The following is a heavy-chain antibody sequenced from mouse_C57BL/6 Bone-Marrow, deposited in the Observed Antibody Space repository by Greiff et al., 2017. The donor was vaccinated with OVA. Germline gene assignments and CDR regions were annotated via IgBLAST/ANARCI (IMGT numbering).Heavy chain of an antibody. CDR1: GYTFTSYW. CDR2: IDPSDSYT. Sequence: QVLLQQPGAELVRPGTSVKLSCKASGYTFTSYWMHWVKQRPGQGLEWIGVIDPSDSYTNYNQNFKGKATLTVDTSSSTAYMQLSSLTSEDSAVYYCARYGYDETWFAYWGQGTLVTVSA. CDR3: ARYGYDETWFAY. J-gene: IGHJ3*01. D-gene: IGHD2-2*01. V-gene: IGHV1-59*01.